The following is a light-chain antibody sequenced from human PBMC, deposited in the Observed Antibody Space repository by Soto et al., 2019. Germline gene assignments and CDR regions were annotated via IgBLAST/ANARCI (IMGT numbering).Light chain of an antibody. Sequence: QSVLTQPASVSGSPGQSITISCTGTSNDVGGYKYVSWYQQHPGKAPKLMIYDNYKRPSGIPDRFSGSKSGTSATLGITGLQTGDEADYYCGTWDSSLSGYVFGTGTKLTVL. J-gene: IGLJ1*01. CDR2: DNY. CDR1: SNDVGGYKY. V-gene: IGLV1-51*01. CDR3: GTWDSSLSGYV.